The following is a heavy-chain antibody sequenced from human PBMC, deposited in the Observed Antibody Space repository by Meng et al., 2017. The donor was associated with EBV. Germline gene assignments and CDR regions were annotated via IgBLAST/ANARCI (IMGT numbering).Heavy chain of an antibody. D-gene: IGHD6-19*01. Sequence: QGHLVSAGAEVKKPRASVKVSCKASGYTFTGYYMHWVRQAPGQGLEWMGRINPNSGGTNYAQKFQGRVTMTRDTSISTAYMELSRLRSDDTAVYYCARVGIAVAGTGDYWGQGTLVTVSS. J-gene: IGHJ4*02. CDR3: ARVGIAVAGTGDY. CDR1: GYTFTGYY. CDR2: INPNSGGT. V-gene: IGHV1-2*06.